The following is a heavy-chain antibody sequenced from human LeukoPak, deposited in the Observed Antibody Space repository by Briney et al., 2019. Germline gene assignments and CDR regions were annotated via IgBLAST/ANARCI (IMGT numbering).Heavy chain of an antibody. V-gene: IGHV3-53*01. CDR1: GFTFGSYW. Sequence: GGSLRLSCAASGFTFGSYWMSWVRQAPGKGLEWVSFIYSDNTHYSDSVKGRFTISRDNSKNTLYLQMNSLRAEGTAVYYCARRAGAYSHPYDYWGQGTLVTVSS. CDR3: ARRAGAYSHPYDY. CDR2: IYSDNT. D-gene: IGHD4/OR15-4a*01. J-gene: IGHJ4*02.